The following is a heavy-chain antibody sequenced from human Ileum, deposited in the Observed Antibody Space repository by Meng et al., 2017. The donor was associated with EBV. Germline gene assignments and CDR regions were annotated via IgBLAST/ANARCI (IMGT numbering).Heavy chain of an antibody. Sequence: VCRQGSGPGLVRPSGPRPLIRAASGGAISSSNWWSWVRQPPGKGLEWIGKIYHSGITIYNPSLKSRVTMSVDNSKNQFSLKLNSMTAADTAVYYCARDPTGGEDHQRVWGQGTLVTVSS. CDR2: IYHSGIT. V-gene: IGHV4-4*02. J-gene: IGHJ4*02. CDR1: GGAISSSNW. CDR3: ARDPTGGEDHQRV. D-gene: IGHD1-14*01.